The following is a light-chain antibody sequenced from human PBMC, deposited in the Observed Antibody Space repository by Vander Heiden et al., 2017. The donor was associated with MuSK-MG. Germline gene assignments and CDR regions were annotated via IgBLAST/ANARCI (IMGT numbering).Light chain of an antibody. CDR3: QQRSNWLET. Sequence: EIVLTQSPATLSLSPGERATLSCRASQSVSSYLAWYQQKPGQAPRLLIYDASNRATGIPARFSGSGSGTDFTVTISSLEPEDFAVYYCQQRSNWLETFGQGTRLEIK. CDR2: DAS. CDR1: QSVSSY. V-gene: IGKV3-11*01. J-gene: IGKJ5*01.